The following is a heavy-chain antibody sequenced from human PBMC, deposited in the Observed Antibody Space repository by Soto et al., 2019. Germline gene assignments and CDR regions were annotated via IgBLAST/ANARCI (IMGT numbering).Heavy chain of an antibody. CDR1: GITFISYA. Sequence: QVQLVESGGGVVQPGRCLRVSCAASGITFISYAMHWVRQAPGKGLEWVAVISYDGSNKYYADSVKGRFTISRDNSKNTLYLQMNSLRAEDTAVYYCARAGVGATGGIEYWGQGTLVTVSS. CDR2: ISYDGSNK. CDR3: ARAGVGATGGIEY. V-gene: IGHV3-30-3*01. D-gene: IGHD1-26*01. J-gene: IGHJ1*01.